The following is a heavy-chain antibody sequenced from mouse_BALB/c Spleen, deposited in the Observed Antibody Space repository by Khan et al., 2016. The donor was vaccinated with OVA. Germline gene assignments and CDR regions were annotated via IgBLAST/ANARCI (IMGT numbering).Heavy chain of an antibody. D-gene: IGHD2-1*01. CDR2: IDPVNGNT. CDR1: GFNIKDTY. CDR3: ARNGNYLYAMDY. J-gene: IGHJ4*01. Sequence: VQLQQSGAELVKPGASVKLSCTASGFNIKDTYMHWVKQRPEQGLEWIGRIDPVNGNTKYDPKFQGKATITADTSSNTAYLQLSSLTSEDTAVYYGARNGNYLYAMDYWGQGTSVTVSS. V-gene: IGHV14-3*02.